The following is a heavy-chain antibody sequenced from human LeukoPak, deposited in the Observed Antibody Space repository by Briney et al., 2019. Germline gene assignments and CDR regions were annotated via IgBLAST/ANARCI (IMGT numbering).Heavy chain of an antibody. J-gene: IGHJ4*02. Sequence: ASVKVSFKASGYTFTVYDMHWVRQAPGQGLELMGGINPNSGGTNYAQKIQGRVTMTMDTSISTAYMELSRLRSDDTAVYYCARAQYDSSGYPNVDYWGQGTLVTVSS. D-gene: IGHD3-22*01. CDR1: GYTFTVYD. V-gene: IGHV1-2*02. CDR2: INPNSGGT. CDR3: ARAQYDSSGYPNVDY.